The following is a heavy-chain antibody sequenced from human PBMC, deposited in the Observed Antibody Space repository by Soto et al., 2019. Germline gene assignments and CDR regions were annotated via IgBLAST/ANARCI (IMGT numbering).Heavy chain of an antibody. J-gene: IGHJ4*02. Sequence: QITLQESGPTLVKPTQTLTLTCTFSGFSFTTAGVAVGWIRQTPGGALEWLTLIYYNDDRRFSPSLKTRLTITGDTSKNQVVLFLTNVDPGDTATYFCAHSDGGYEIIYFDFWGQGIPVTVSS. CDR3: AHSDGGYEIIYFDF. CDR2: IYYNDDR. CDR1: GFSFTTAGVA. V-gene: IGHV2-5*01. D-gene: IGHD5-12*01.